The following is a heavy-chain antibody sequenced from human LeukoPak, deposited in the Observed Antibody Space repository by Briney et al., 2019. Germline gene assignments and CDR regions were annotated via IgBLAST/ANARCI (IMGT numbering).Heavy chain of an antibody. CDR2: IYSGGST. CDR1: GFIFSSNY. J-gene: IGHJ6*03. V-gene: IGHV3-53*01. Sequence: GGSLRLSCALSGFIFSSNYVRWVRQAPGGGVDWVSIIYSGGSTNYADSVKGRFTISRDSSKNTLYLQMNTLRAEDTAVYYCARVRPQPVIDVWGKGTTVTVSS. D-gene: IGHD1-14*01. CDR3: ARVRPQPVIDV.